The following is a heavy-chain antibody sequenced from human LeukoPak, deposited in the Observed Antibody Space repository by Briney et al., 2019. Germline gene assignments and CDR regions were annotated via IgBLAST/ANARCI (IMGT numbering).Heavy chain of an antibody. CDR2: ISSNGGST. Sequence: GGSLRSSCQASGFTFSSFPRNWVRKAPGKGLEFFSAISSNGGSTYYANSVKGRFTISRDNSKNTLYLHMGSLRAEDMAGYYCARVSRFGEYYFDYWGQGTLVTVSS. V-gene: IGHV3-64*01. D-gene: IGHD3-10*01. CDR1: GFTFSSFP. J-gene: IGHJ4*02. CDR3: ARVSRFGEYYFDY.